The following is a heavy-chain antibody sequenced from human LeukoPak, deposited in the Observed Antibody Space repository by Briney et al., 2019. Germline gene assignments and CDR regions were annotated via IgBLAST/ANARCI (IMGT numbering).Heavy chain of an antibody. V-gene: IGHV4-4*02. CDR2: IYHSGST. J-gene: IGHJ4*02. Sequence: SGTLSLTCAVSGGSISSSNWWSWVRQPPGKGLEWMGEIYHSGSTNYNPSLKSRVTISVDKSKNQFSLKLSSVTAADTAVYYCARDRRPPYSGYNYFDYWGQGTLVTVSS. CDR1: GGSISSSNW. D-gene: IGHD5-12*01. CDR3: ARDRRPPYSGYNYFDY.